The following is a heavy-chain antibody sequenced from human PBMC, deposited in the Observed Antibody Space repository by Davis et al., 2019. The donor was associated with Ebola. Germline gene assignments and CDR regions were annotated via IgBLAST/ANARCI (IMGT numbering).Heavy chain of an antibody. CDR3: ATDWGLGYCSNSTCSEVG. D-gene: IGHD2-2*01. CDR1: GFTVSSNY. CDR2: VTSGGSKT. Sequence: GGSLRLSCAASGFTVSSNYVSWVRQAPGKGLEWISRVTSGGSKTFYADSVKGRFTISRDNTRDSVYLQMDSLGVDDTAAYYCATDWGLGYCSNSTCSEVGWGQGTLVTVSS. J-gene: IGHJ4*02. V-gene: IGHV3-11*04.